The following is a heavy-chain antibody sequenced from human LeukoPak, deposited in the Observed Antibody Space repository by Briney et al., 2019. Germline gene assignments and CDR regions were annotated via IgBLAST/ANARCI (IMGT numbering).Heavy chain of an antibody. V-gene: IGHV4-38-2*02. Sequence: SETLSLTCTVSGYSISSGYYWSWIRQPPGKGLEWIGEINHRGSTNYNPSLKRRVTISLDTSKNQFSLKLSSVTAADTAVYYCAKSLYGSGSYYNWFDPWGQGTLVTVSS. J-gene: IGHJ5*02. CDR3: AKSLYGSGSYYNWFDP. CDR1: GYSISSGYY. CDR2: INHRGST. D-gene: IGHD3-10*01.